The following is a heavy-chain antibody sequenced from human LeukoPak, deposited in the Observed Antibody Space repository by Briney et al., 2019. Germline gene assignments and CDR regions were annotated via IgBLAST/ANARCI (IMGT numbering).Heavy chain of an antibody. J-gene: IGHJ6*03. CDR3: ARVRCSGGSCPYYYYYYYVDV. D-gene: IGHD2-15*01. V-gene: IGHV4-38-2*02. CDR1: GYSISSGYY. Sequence: SETLSLTCTVSGYSISSGYYWAWIRQPPGKGLEWIGSIHYSGSTYYNPSLQSRVTISIDTSKNQFSLKLRFVTAADTAVYYCARVRCSGGSCPYYYYYYYVDVWGKGTTVTVSS. CDR2: IHYSGST.